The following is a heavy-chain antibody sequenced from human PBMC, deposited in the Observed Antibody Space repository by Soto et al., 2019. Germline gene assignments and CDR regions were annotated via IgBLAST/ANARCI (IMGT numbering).Heavy chain of an antibody. J-gene: IGHJ4*02. CDR3: ARVPYDPRAYYFDY. CDR2: INSDGSST. Sequence: PGGSLRLSCAASGFTFSSSWMHWVRQAPGKGLVWVSRINSDGSSTSYADSVKGRFTISRDNAKNTLYLQMNSLRAEDTAVYYCARVPYDPRAYYFDYWGQGTLVTVSS. CDR1: GFTFSSSW. V-gene: IGHV3-74*01. D-gene: IGHD5-12*01.